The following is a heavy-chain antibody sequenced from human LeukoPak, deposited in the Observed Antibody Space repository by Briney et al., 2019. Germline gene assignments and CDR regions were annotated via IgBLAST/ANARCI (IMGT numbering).Heavy chain of an antibody. CDR3: AREIAVAEYNWFDP. J-gene: IGHJ5*02. CDR1: GGSISSYY. D-gene: IGHD6-19*01. Sequence: IPSETLSLTCTVSGGSISSYYWSWIRQPPGKGREWIGYIYYSGSTNYNPSLKSRVTISVDTSKNQFSLKLSSVTAADTAVYYCAREIAVAEYNWFDPWGQGTLVTVSS. V-gene: IGHV4-59*01. CDR2: IYYSGST.